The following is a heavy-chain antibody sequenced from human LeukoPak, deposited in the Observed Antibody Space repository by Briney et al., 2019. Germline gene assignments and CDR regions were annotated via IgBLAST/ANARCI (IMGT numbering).Heavy chain of an antibody. J-gene: IGHJ4*02. CDR1: GFTFSSYS. Sequence: GGSLRLSCAASGFTFSSYSMNWVRQAPGKGLEWVSSISSSSSYIYYADSVKGRFTISRDNAKNSLYLQMNSLRAEDTPVYYCARDLRAGFDYWGQGTLVTVSS. V-gene: IGHV3-21*01. CDR2: ISSSSSYI. CDR3: ARDLRAGFDY.